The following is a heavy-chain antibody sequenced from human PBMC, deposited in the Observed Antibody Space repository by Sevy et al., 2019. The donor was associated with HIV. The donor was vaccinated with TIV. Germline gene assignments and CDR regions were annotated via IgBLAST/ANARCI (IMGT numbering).Heavy chain of an antibody. Sequence: GGSLRLSCAASGFTFNYYFMNWVRQAPGKGLEWVSYISSHSSYIHYADSVKGRFTISRDNAKNSLFLQMDSLRADDTAVYYCARGDYYGSLYYFDYWGLGALVTVSS. V-gene: IGHV3-21*01. CDR1: GFTFNYYF. CDR3: ARGDYYGSLYYFDY. CDR2: ISSHSSYI. D-gene: IGHD3-10*01. J-gene: IGHJ4*02.